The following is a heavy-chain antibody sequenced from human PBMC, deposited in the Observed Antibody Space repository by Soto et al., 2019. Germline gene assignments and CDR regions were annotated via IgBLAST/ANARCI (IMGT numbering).Heavy chain of an antibody. CDR3: ARRRIQLRDYYGMDV. D-gene: IGHD5-18*01. Sequence: SVKVSCKASGGTFSSYAISWVRQAPGQGLEWMEGIIPIFGTANYAQKFQGRVTITADESTSTAYMELSSLRSEDTAVYYCARRRIQLRDYYGMDVWGQGTTVTVSS. CDR2: IIPIFGTA. V-gene: IGHV1-69*13. CDR1: GGTFSSYA. J-gene: IGHJ6*02.